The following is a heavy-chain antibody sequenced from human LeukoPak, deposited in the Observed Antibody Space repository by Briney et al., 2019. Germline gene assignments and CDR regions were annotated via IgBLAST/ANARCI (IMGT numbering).Heavy chain of an antibody. CDR1: GYTFTSYD. J-gene: IGHJ4*02. CDR2: MNPNSANT. CDR3: ARGEGWSDYYRSLAY. Sequence: ASVKVSCKASGYTFTSYDINWVRQATGQGLEWMGWMNPNSANTGYAQKFQGRVTITRNISITTAYMELSSLRSDDTAVYYCARGEGWSDYYRSLAYWGQGTLVTVSS. V-gene: IGHV1-8*03. D-gene: IGHD3-3*01.